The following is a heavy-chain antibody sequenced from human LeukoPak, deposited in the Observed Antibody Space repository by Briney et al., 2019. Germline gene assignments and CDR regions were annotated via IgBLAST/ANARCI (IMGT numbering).Heavy chain of an antibody. CDR1: GDSVSNNIAA. D-gene: IGHD1-26*01. J-gene: IGHJ5*02. CDR3: ARYSGTLFGP. V-gene: IGHV6-1*01. CDR2: TYYRSKWYN. Sequence: SPTLSLTCAISGDSVSNNIAAWNWLRQSPARGLEWLGRTYYRSKWYNDYAASVKSLITINPDTSKNQFSLQVNSVTPEDTAVYYCARYSGTLFGPWGQGTLVTVSS.